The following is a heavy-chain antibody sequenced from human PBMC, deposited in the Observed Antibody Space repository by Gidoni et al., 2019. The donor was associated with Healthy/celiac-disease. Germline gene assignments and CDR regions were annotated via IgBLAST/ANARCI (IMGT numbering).Heavy chain of an antibody. CDR1: GFTFSSYA. Sequence: EVQLLESGGGLVQPGGSLRLSCAASGFTFSSYAMSWVRPAPGKGLEWVSAISGSGGSTYYADSVKGRFTISRDNSKNTLYLQMNSLRAEDTAVYYCAGRDYGDQLRDFYGDYWGQGTLVTVSS. V-gene: IGHV3-23*01. D-gene: IGHD4-17*01. CDR2: ISGSGGST. CDR3: AGRDYGDQLRDFYGDY. J-gene: IGHJ4*02.